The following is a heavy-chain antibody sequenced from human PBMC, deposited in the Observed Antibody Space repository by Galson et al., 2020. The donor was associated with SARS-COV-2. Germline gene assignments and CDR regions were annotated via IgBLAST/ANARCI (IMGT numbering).Heavy chain of an antibody. Sequence: GGSLRLSCAASGFTFDDYAMHWGRQAPGKGLEWVPGISWNSGRIGYADSVKGRFTISRDNAKNSLYLQMNSLRPEDTALYYCAKGPSSRWPRDWYFDLWGRGTLVTVSS. V-gene: IGHV3-9*01. D-gene: IGHD6-19*01. CDR2: ISWNSGRI. CDR3: AKGPSSRWPRDWYFDL. J-gene: IGHJ2*01. CDR1: GFTFDDYA.